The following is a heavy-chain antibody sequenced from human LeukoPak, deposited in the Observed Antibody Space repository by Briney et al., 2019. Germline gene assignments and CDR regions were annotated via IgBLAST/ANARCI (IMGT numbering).Heavy chain of an antibody. CDR1: GFTFSNYW. CDR2: INSEGSST. J-gene: IGHJ4*02. Sequence: PGGSLSLSCAASGFTFSNYWMNWFRQAPGKGLVWVSRINSEGSSTSYADSVRGRFTISRDNAKNTLYLQMNSLRAEDTAVYYCTRVLGDWGQGTLVTVSS. V-gene: IGHV3-74*01. D-gene: IGHD3-16*01. CDR3: TRVLGD.